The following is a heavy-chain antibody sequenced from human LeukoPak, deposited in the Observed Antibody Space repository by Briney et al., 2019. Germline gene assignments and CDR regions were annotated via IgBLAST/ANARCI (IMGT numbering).Heavy chain of an antibody. V-gene: IGHV4-31*03. CDR2: IYYSGST. CDR3: ARYIVVVPAASNWFDP. CDR1: GGSISSGGYY. J-gene: IGHJ5*02. D-gene: IGHD2-2*01. Sequence: SETLSLTCTVSGGSISSGGYYWSWIRQHPGKGLEWIGYIYYSGSTYYNPSLKSRVTISVDTSKNQFSLRLSSVTAADTAVYYCARYIVVVPAASNWFDPWGQGTLVTVSS.